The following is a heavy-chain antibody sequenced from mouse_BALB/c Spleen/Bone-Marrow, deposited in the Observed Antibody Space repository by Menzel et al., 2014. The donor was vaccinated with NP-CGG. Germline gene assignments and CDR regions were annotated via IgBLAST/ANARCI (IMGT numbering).Heavy chain of an antibody. CDR1: GYTFSSYW. Sequence: VQLQQSGAELMKPGASVKISRKATGYTFSSYWIEWVKQRPGHGLEWIGEILPGSGGTNYNEKLKGKATFTADTSSNTAYMQLNSLTSEDSAVYYCARSMDYWGQGTSVTVSP. CDR2: ILPGSGGT. J-gene: IGHJ4*01. CDR3: ARSMDY. V-gene: IGHV1-9*01.